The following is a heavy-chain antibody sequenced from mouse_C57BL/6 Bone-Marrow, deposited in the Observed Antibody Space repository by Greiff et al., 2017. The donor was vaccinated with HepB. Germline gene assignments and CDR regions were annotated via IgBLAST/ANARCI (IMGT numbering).Heavy chain of an antibody. J-gene: IGHJ3*01. D-gene: IGHD1-1*01. CDR2: ISYDGSN. Sequence: DVQLQESGPGLVKPSQSLSLTCSVTGYSITSGYYWNWIRQFPGNKLEWMGYISYDGSNNYNPSLKNRISITRDTSKNQFFLKLNSVTTEDTATYYCASAGATTVVASNWGQGTLVTVSA. CDR3: ASAGATTVVASN. V-gene: IGHV3-6*01. CDR1: GYSITSGYY.